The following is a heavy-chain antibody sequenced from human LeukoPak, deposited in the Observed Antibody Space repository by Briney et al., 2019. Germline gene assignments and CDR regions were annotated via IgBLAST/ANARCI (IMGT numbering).Heavy chain of an antibody. D-gene: IGHD5-18*01. V-gene: IGHV1-58*01. Sequence: VASVKVSCKASEFTFTSSSVQWVRQARGQPLEWIGWIVVGSGNTHYAQKFQGKVTFTRDMSTNTAYMELSSLRSEDTAVYYCAADVGYAWGQGTLVTVSS. CDR1: EFTFTSSS. J-gene: IGHJ5*02. CDR3: AADVGYA. CDR2: IVVGSGNT.